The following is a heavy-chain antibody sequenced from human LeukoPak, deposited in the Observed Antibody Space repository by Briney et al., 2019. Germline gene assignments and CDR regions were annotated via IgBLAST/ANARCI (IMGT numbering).Heavy chain of an antibody. D-gene: IGHD6-13*01. CDR1: GGSFSGYY. J-gene: IGHJ4*02. CDR2: TNHSGRT. Sequence: SETLSLTCAVYGGSFSGYYWGWIRPPPGKGLEGMGETNHSGRTNYNPSLKSRLPISVETSKNQFSLKLSSVAAADTAVYYCARQRIAAARSPFDYWGQGTLVTVSS. V-gene: IGHV4-34*01. CDR3: ARQRIAAARSPFDY.